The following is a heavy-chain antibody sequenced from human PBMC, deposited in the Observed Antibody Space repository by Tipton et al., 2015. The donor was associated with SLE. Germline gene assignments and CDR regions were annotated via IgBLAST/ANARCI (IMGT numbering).Heavy chain of an antibody. CDR2: IYHSGST. Sequence: TLSLTCAVSGYSISSGYYWGWIRQPPGKGLEWIGSIYHSGSTYYNPSLKSRVTMSVDTSNNQVFLTLSSVTAADTAVYYCAREAPLVGASPTWFDPWGQGTLVTVSS. CDR3: AREAPLVGASPTWFDP. J-gene: IGHJ5*02. V-gene: IGHV4-38-2*02. CDR1: GYSISSGYY. D-gene: IGHD1-26*01.